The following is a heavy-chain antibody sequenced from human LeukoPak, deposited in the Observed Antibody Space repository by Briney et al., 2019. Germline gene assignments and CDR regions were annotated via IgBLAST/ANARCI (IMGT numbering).Heavy chain of an antibody. J-gene: IGHJ4*02. Sequence: GASVKVSCKASGYAFTNYGITWVRQAPGQGLEWLGWISTFNGNTNYAQRLQDRVTMTTDTSTNTAYLELRRLRSDDTAPYYCARRHLIGNGYFDHWGQGSLVTVSS. D-gene: IGHD4-23*01. V-gene: IGHV1-18*01. CDR2: ISTFNGNT. CDR1: GYAFTNYG. CDR3: ARRHLIGNGYFDH.